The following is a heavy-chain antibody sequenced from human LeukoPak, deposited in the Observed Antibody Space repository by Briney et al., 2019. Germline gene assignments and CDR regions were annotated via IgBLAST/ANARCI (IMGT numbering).Heavy chain of an antibody. CDR1: GFAFGSYA. D-gene: IGHD5-18*01. J-gene: IGHJ4*02. V-gene: IGHV3-23*01. Sequence: PGGSLRLSCTASGFAFGSYAMNWVRQAPGKGLEWVSTISGSGDRTYYADSVKGRFTISRDNSKNTLYLQINSLTAEDTAVFYCAKSWGFSYGNGGGGRFDYWGQGILVTVSS. CDR3: AKSWGFSYGNGGGGRFDY. CDR2: ISGSGDRT.